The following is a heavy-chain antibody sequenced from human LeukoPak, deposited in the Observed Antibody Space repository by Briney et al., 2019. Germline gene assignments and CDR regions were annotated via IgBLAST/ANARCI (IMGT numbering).Heavy chain of an antibody. Sequence: PGGSLRLSCAASGFTFSSYGMHWVRQAPGKGLEWVAVIWYDGSNKYYADSVKGRFTISRDNSKNTLYLQMNSLRAEDTAVYYCARDLLLVATGVFGCWGQGTLVTVSS. CDR3: ARDLLLVATGVFGC. CDR1: GFTFSSYG. CDR2: IWYDGSNK. J-gene: IGHJ4*02. V-gene: IGHV3-33*01. D-gene: IGHD2-8*02.